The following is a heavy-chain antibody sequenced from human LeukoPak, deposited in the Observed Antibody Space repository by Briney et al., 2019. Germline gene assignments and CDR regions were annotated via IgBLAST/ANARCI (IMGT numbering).Heavy chain of an antibody. CDR3: ARDQIRADAFDI. V-gene: IGHV1-69*01. CDR2: IIPIFGTA. CDR1: GGTFSSYA. J-gene: IGHJ3*02. Sequence: ASVKVSCKASGGTFSSYAISWVRQAPGQGLEWMGGIIPIFGTANYAQKFQGRVTITADESTSTAYMELSSLRSEGTAVYYCARDQIRADAFDIWGQGTMVTVSS.